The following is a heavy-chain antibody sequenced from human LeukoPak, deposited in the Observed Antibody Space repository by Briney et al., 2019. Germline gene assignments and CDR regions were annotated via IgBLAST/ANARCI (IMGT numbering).Heavy chain of an antibody. J-gene: IGHJ6*02. Sequence: GGSLRLSCAASGFTFSSYWMHWVRQAPGKGLVWVSRINSDGSSTSYADSVKGRFTISRDNAKNTLYLQMNSLRAEDTAVYYCAGFGGYYYCMDVWGQGTTVTVS. V-gene: IGHV3-74*01. D-gene: IGHD3-16*01. CDR1: GFTFSSYW. CDR3: AGFGGYYYCMDV. CDR2: INSDGSST.